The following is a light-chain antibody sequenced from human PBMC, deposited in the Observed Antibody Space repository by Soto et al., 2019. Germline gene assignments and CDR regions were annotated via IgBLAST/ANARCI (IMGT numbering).Light chain of an antibody. V-gene: IGLV2-14*01. J-gene: IGLJ1*01. Sequence: QSARTQPASVSGSPGQSITISCTGASSDIGTYNYVSWYQQHPGKAPKLLLYEVSNRPSGVSTRFSGAKAGNTASLTISVVHGEDEADYYCSSYSTSSTPHYCFGTGIKLTVL. CDR3: SSYSTSSTPHYC. CDR1: SSDIGTYNY. CDR2: EVS.